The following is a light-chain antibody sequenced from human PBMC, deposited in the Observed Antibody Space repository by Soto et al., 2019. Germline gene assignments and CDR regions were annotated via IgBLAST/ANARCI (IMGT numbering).Light chain of an antibody. J-gene: IGLJ3*02. CDR2: GVD. CDR3: TSLTTSDSWV. CDR1: SSYVGSYNY. V-gene: IGLV2-14*01. Sequence: QSVLTQPASVSGSPGQSIAISCTGTSSYVGSYNYVSWYQQHPGKAPKLMIYGVDNRPSGVSNRFSGSKSGNTASLTISGLQAEDEADYYCTSLTTSDSWVFGGGTKLTVL.